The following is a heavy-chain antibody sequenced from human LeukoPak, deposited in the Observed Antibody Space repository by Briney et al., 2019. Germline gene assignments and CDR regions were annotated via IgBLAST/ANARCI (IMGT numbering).Heavy chain of an antibody. CDR1: GYTFTSYY. CDR2: INPSGGST. D-gene: IGHD3-22*01. CDR3: ARAADYYDSSGYYYLYAFDI. Sequence: GASVEVSCKASGYTFTSYYMHWVRQAPGQGLEWMGIINPSGGSTSYAQKFQGRVTMTRDTSTSTVYMELSSLRSEDTAVYYCARAADYYDSSGYYYLYAFDIWGQGTMVTVSS. V-gene: IGHV1-46*01. J-gene: IGHJ3*02.